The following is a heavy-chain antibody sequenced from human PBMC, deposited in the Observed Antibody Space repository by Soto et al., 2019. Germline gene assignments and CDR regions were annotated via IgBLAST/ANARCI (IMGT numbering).Heavy chain of an antibody. D-gene: IGHD2-8*01. Sequence: GASVKVSCKASGYTFTTHNINWVRQATGQGPEWMGWMNPNSGTTGYAQKFQDRITLTRDTSKTTAYMELSSLTSDDTAVYFCVKYGVAASYWGQCTQVTVSS. CDR3: VKYGVAASY. V-gene: IGHV1-8*02. CDR1: GYTFTTHN. CDR2: MNPNSGTT. J-gene: IGHJ4*01.